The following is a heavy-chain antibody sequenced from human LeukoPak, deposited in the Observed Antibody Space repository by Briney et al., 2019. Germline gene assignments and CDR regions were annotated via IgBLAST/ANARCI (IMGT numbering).Heavy chain of an antibody. V-gene: IGHV4-39*01. CDR2: IYYSGGT. CDR1: GGSLSSSSYY. CDR3: ATAGIAAAKFDY. J-gene: IGHJ4*02. Sequence: TSETLSLTCTISGGSLSSSSYYWGWIRQPPGKGLEWIGSIYYSGGTYYNPSLKGRVAISVDTPKNHFSLKLIAVTAADTAVFSCATAGIAAAKFDYWGQGTLVTVSS. D-gene: IGHD6-25*01.